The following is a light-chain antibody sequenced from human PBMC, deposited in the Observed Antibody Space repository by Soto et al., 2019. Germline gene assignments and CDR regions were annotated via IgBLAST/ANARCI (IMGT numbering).Light chain of an antibody. CDR1: SSDVGGYNY. CDR2: DVS. V-gene: IGLV2-14*01. Sequence: QSALTQPASVSGSPGQSITISCTGTSSDVGGYNYVSWYQQHPGKAPKLMIYDVSNRPSGVSNRFSGSKSGNTASLTISGLQAEDEADYYCSSYTRSSTPYGFGTGTKVTVL. CDR3: SSYTRSSTPYG. J-gene: IGLJ1*01.